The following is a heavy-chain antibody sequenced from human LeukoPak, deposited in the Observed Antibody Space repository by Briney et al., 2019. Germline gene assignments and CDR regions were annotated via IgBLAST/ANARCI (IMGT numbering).Heavy chain of an antibody. CDR3: ARSSGGYYYDSSGFLDY. CDR1: GYTFTSYG. D-gene: IGHD3-22*01. J-gene: IGHJ4*02. V-gene: IGHV1-18*01. CDR2: ISAYNGNT. Sequence: GASVKVSCKASGYTFTSYGISWVRQAPGQGLEWMGWISAYNGNTNYAQKLQGRVTMTTDTSTSTAYMELRSLRSDDTAVYYRARSSGGYYYDSSGFLDYWGQGTLVTVSS.